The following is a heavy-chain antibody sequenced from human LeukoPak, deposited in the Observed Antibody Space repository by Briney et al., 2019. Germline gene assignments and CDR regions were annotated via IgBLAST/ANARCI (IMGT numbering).Heavy chain of an antibody. Sequence: TLSLTCTVSGGSISSGDYYWSWIRQHPGKGLEWIGYIHYSGRTHYNPSLKSRVIISVDTSKNQFSLKLRSVAAADTAVYYCARSRAGFTVIYFDYWGQGTLVTVSS. J-gene: IGHJ4*02. CDR1: GGSISSGDYY. V-gene: IGHV4-31*03. CDR3: ARSRAGFTVIYFDY. CDR2: IHYSGRT. D-gene: IGHD4-17*01.